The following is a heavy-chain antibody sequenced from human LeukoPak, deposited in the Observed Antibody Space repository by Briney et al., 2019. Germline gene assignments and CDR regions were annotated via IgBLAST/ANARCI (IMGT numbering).Heavy chain of an antibody. CDR3: ASGIYYASVHTWSPV. V-gene: IGHV3-21*01. J-gene: IGHJ4*02. D-gene: IGHD3-10*01. CDR2: ISYSSAYI. Sequence: GGSLRLSCAAPGFSFSSYSMNWVREAPGKGLEWVSSISYSSAYIYYIDSVKGRFTISRDDAKNSLYLQMNSLGAEDTAVYYCASGIYYASVHTWSPVWGQGILVTVSS. CDR1: GFSFSSYS.